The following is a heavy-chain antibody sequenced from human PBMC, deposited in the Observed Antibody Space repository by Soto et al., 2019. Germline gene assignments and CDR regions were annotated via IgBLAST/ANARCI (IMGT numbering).Heavy chain of an antibody. CDR2: INHSGST. CDR1: GGSFSGYY. CDR3: ARDRIAAAGNRSLMDV. V-gene: IGHV4-34*01. Sequence: SETLSLTCAVYGGSFSGYYWSWIRQPPGKGLEWIGEINHSGSTNYNPSLKSRVTISVDTSKNQFSLKLSSVTAADTAVYYCARDRIAAAGNRSLMDVWGQGTTVTVSS. J-gene: IGHJ6*02. D-gene: IGHD6-13*01.